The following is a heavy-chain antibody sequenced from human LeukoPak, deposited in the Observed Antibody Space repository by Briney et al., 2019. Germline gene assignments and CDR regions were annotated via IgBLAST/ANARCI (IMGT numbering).Heavy chain of an antibody. CDR3: ARDFICSSTSCNGY. Sequence: GGSLRLSCAASGFTFSSYWMSWVRQAPGKGLEWVANIKQDGSEKYYVDSVKGRFTISRDNAKNSLYLQMNSLRAEDTAVYYCARDFICSSTSCNGYWGQGTLVSVSS. CDR2: IKQDGSEK. J-gene: IGHJ4*02. D-gene: IGHD2-2*01. V-gene: IGHV3-7*03. CDR1: GFTFSSYW.